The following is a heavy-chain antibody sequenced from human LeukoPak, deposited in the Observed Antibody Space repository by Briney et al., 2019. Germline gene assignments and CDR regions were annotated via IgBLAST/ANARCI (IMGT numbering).Heavy chain of an antibody. CDR1: GYSFTSYW. D-gene: IGHD6-13*01. J-gene: IGHJ4*02. V-gene: IGHV5-51*01. CDR2: LYPGDSDT. Sequence: GESLQISCKGSGYSFTSYWIGWVSQLPGKGLVWMGILYPGDSDTRYSPSFQGQVTISADKSISTAYLQWSSLKASDTAMYYCARLEPSSSWYYFDYWGQGTLVTVSS. CDR3: ARLEPSSSWYYFDY.